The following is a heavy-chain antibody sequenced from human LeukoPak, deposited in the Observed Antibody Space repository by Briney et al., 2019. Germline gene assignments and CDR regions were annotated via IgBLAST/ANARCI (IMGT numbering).Heavy chain of an antibody. D-gene: IGHD2-15*01. CDR3: ARDWKGGSYGMDV. Sequence: ASVKVSCKVSGYTLTELSMHWVRQAPGKGLEWMGGFDPEDGETIYAQKFQGRVTITADESTSTAYMELSSLRSEDTAVYYCARDWKGGSYGMDVWGQGTTVTVSS. J-gene: IGHJ6*02. V-gene: IGHV1-24*01. CDR2: FDPEDGET. CDR1: GYTLTELS.